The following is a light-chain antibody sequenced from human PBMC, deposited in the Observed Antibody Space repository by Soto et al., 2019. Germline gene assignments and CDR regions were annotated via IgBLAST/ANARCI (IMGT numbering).Light chain of an antibody. CDR3: QQRSSWLWT. V-gene: IGKV3-11*01. J-gene: IGKJ1*01. CDR1: QSVRSY. CDR2: DAS. Sequence: EIVLTQSPATLSLSPGERATLSCRASQSVRSYLAWYQQKPGQAPRLLIYDASNRAPGIPARFSGSGSGTDFTLTISSLEPEDFAVYYCQQRSSWLWTFGQGTKVDIK.